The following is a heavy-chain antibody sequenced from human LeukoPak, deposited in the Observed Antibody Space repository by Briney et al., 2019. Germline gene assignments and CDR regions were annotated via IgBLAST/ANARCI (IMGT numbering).Heavy chain of an antibody. CDR1: GYTFTSYY. V-gene: IGHV1-46*01. Sequence: ASVKVSCKASGYTFTSYYMHWERQAPGQGLEWMGIINPSGGSTSYAQKFQGRVTMTRDMSTSTVYMELSSLRSEDTAVYYCARLLDYDSSGYTYYFDYWGQGTLVTVSS. D-gene: IGHD3-22*01. J-gene: IGHJ4*02. CDR2: INPSGGST. CDR3: ARLLDYDSSGYTYYFDY.